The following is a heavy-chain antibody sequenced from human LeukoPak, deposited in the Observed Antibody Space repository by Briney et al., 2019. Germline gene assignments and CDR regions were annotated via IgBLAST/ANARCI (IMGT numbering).Heavy chain of an antibody. Sequence: SETLSLTCAVYGGSFSGYYWSWIRQPPGKGLEWIGEINHNGSTNYNPSLKSRVTISVDTSKNQFSLKLSSVTAADTAVYYCARGSGYYYYGMDVWGQGTTVTVSS. CDR1: GGSFSGYY. D-gene: IGHD3-10*01. V-gene: IGHV4-34*01. J-gene: IGHJ6*02. CDR2: INHNGST. CDR3: ARGSGYYYYGMDV.